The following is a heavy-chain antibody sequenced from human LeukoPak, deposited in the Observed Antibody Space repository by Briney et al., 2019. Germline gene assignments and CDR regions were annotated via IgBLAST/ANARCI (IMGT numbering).Heavy chain of an antibody. J-gene: IGHJ5*02. D-gene: IGHD2-2*01. Sequence: SQTLSLTCAISGDIVSSNSVTWNWIRQSPSRGLEWLGRTYYRSTWYNDYAVSVRGRITVNPDTSKNQFSLHLNSVTPEDTAFYYCARRLTQYDCFDPWGQGIMVTVSS. CDR3: ARRLTQYDCFDP. V-gene: IGHV6-1*01. CDR1: GDIVSSNSVT. CDR2: TYYRSTWYN.